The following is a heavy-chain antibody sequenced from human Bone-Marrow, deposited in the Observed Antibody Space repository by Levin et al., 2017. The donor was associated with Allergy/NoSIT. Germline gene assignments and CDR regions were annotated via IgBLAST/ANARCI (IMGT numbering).Heavy chain of an antibody. CDR3: ERDRKDCSGGSCSYNWIDP. V-gene: IGHV3-11*01. D-gene: IGHD2-15*01. Sequence: GESLKISCAASGFTVSDYHMSWFRQAPGKGLEWLAYISSIAGTIYYADSVRGRFPLSRDNAQNSLFLQMNSVRAEDTAVYYWERDRKDCSGGSCSYNWIDPWGQGTLVAVS. CDR2: ISSIAGTI. J-gene: IGHJ5*02. CDR1: GFTVSDYH.